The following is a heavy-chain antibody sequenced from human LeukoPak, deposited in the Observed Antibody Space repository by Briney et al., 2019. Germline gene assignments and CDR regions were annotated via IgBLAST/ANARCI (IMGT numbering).Heavy chain of an antibody. J-gene: IGHJ4*02. D-gene: IGHD2-15*01. CDR1: GFTFRSYW. Sequence: GGSLRLSCAASGFTFRSYWMSWVRQAPGKGLEWVSAISGSGDSTYYADSVKGRFTISRDNSKNTLYLQMNSLRAEDTAVYYCAKGVVVVAAKYYFDYWGQGTLVTVSS. CDR2: ISGSGDST. CDR3: AKGVVVVAAKYYFDY. V-gene: IGHV3-23*01.